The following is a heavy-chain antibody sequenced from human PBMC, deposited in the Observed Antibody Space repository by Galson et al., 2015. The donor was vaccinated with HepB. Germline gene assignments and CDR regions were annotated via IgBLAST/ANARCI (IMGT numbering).Heavy chain of an antibody. CDR2: VSDSGNT. J-gene: IGHJ4*02. CDR3: VRLVRYGGATFDY. Sequence: SETLSLTCTVSGASFSTYFWSWIRQSPGKGPEWIGYVSDSGNTNYNPSLKSRVTMTVDTSKNQFSLKLSSVTAADTAIYYCVRLVRYGGATFDYWGQGTLVTVSS. CDR1: GASFSTYF. V-gene: IGHV4-59*08. D-gene: IGHD4-23*01.